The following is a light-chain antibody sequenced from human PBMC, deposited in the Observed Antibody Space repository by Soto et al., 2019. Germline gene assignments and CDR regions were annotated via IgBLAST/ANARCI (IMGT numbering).Light chain of an antibody. Sequence: EIVLTQSPGTLSLSPGERATLSCRASQSVSSSYLAWYQQKPGQAPRLLIYGTSTRATVIPDRFSGSGSGTDFTLTISRLEPEDLAVYYCQQYDSSLYTFGQGTKLEIK. J-gene: IGKJ2*01. CDR1: QSVSSSY. CDR2: GTS. CDR3: QQYDSSLYT. V-gene: IGKV3-20*01.